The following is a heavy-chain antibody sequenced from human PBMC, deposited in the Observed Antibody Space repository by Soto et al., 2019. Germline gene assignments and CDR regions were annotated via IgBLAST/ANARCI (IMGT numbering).Heavy chain of an antibody. Sequence: QVQLQESGPGLVKPSQTLSLTCTVSGGSISSGGYYWSWIRQHPGKGLEWIGYIYYSGSTYYNPSRKXPXTXSXXTSKNQFSLKLSSVTAADTAVYYCARVGGINWFDPWGQGTLVTVSS. D-gene: IGHD3-16*01. V-gene: IGHV4-31*01. J-gene: IGHJ5*02. CDR2: IYYSGST. CDR3: ARVGGINWFDP. CDR1: GGSISSGGYY.